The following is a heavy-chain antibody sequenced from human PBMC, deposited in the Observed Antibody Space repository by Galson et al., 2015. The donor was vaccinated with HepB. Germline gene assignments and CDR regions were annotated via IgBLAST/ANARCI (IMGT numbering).Heavy chain of an antibody. D-gene: IGHD2-2*02. CDR1: GYTFTSYG. J-gene: IGHJ5*02. CDR3: ARDALPRKVRYCSSTSCYSWFDP. Sequence: SVKVSCKAPGYTFTSYGISWVRQAPGQGLEWMGWISAYNGNTNYAQKLQGRVTMTTDTSTSTAYMELRSLRSDDTAVYYCARDALPRKVRYCSSTSCYSWFDPWGQGTLVTVSS. V-gene: IGHV1-18*04. CDR2: ISAYNGNT.